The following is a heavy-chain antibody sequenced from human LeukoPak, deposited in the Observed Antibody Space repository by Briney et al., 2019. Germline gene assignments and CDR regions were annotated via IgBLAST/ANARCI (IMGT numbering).Heavy chain of an antibody. J-gene: IGHJ4*02. V-gene: IGHV4-38-2*02. CDR3: ARGPYYFGSGNDYNRFNVVY. Sequence: SETLSLTCTVYGYSISSGHYWGWIRQPPGKGLEWIGSIYHSGSTYYNPSLKSRVTISVDMSKNQFSLKLSSVTAADTAVYYCARGPYYFGSGNDYNRFNVVYWGQGTLVTVSS. CDR1: GYSISSGHY. D-gene: IGHD3-10*01. CDR2: IYHSGST.